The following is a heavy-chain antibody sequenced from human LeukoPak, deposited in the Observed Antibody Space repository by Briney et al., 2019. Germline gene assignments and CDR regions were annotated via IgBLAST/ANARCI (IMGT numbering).Heavy chain of an antibody. CDR3: ARAGSSSNRTYYYYMDV. J-gene: IGHJ6*03. CDR2: IYYSGST. V-gene: IGHV4-39*07. CDR1: GGSISSSSYY. Sequence: SETLSPTCTVSGGSISSSSYYWDWIRQPPGKGLEWIGSIYYSGSTYYNPSLKSRVTMSVDTSKNQFSLKLSSVTAADTAVYYCARAGSSSNRTYYYYMDVWGKGTTVTVSS. D-gene: IGHD6-6*01.